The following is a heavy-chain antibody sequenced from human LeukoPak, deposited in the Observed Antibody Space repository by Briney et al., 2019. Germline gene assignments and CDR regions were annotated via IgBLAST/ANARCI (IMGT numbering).Heavy chain of an antibody. J-gene: IGHJ4*02. CDR1: GYTFTSYA. Sequence: GASVKVSCKASGYTFTSYAMHWVRQAPGQRLEWMGWINAGNGNTKYSQKFQGRVTVTRDTSASTAYMELSSLRSEDTAVYYCARSLRFPYYYGSGSYLGYWGQGTLVAVSS. V-gene: IGHV1-3*01. D-gene: IGHD3-10*01. CDR2: INAGNGNT. CDR3: ARSLRFPYYYGSGSYLGY.